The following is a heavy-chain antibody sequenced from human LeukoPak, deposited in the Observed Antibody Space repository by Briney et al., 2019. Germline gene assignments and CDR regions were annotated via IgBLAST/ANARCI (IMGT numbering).Heavy chain of an antibody. CDR2: IYYSGST. CDR3: AGMSYVRPFDP. V-gene: IGHV4-39*01. J-gene: IGHJ5*02. D-gene: IGHD3-16*01. Sequence: PSETLSLTCTVSGGSISSSSYYWGWIRQPPGKGLERIGSIYYSGSTYYNPSLKSRVTISVDTSKNQFSLKLSSVTAADTAVYYCAGMSYVRPFDPWGQGTLVTVSS. CDR1: GGSISSSSYY.